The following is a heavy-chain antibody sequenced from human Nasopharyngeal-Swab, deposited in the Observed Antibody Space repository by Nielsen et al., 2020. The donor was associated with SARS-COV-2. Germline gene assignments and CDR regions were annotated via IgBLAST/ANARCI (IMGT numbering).Heavy chain of an antibody. CDR3: ARTPYSTRGLDFDY. Sequence: SGPTLVKPTQTLTLTCTFSGFSPSTSGMCLSWIRQPPGKALEWLARIDWDDDKYYSTSLKTRLTISKDTSKNQVVLTMTNMDPVDTATYYCARTPYSTRGLDFDYWGQGTLVTVSS. CDR1: GFSPSTSGMC. V-gene: IGHV2-70*11. CDR2: IDWDDDK. D-gene: IGHD2/OR15-2a*01. J-gene: IGHJ4*02.